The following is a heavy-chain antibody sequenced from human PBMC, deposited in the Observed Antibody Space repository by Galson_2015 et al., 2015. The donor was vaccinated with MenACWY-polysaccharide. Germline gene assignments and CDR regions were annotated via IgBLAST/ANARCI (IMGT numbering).Heavy chain of an antibody. CDR3: ARDLAALSVVVFPGFFLGP. CDR1: GYSFAKYV. V-gene: IGHV1-3*04. D-gene: IGHD2-15*01. Sequence: SVKVSCKASGYSFAKYVMYWLRQAPGQRLEYMGWINTGSGNTKVSQKFQDRVTITGDTSTNTVFLELRSLKSEDTAVYYCARDLAALSVVVFPGFFLGPWGQGTLVPVSS. CDR2: INTGSGNT. J-gene: IGHJ5*02.